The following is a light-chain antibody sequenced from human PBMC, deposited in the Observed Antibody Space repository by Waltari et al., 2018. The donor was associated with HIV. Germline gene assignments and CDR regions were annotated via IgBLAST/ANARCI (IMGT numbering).Light chain of an antibody. CDR2: EVS. Sequence: QSALAPPASVSGSPGESVTVSCAGTSSDDGGHNDGYRYQQHPAKAPKPLIYEVSNRPSGVSNRFSGSKSGNTASMTISGLQAEDEADYYCNSYRSRTTPCVFGTGTKVTVL. V-gene: IGLV2-14*01. CDR1: SSDDGGHND. CDR3: NSYRSRTTPCV. J-gene: IGLJ1*01.